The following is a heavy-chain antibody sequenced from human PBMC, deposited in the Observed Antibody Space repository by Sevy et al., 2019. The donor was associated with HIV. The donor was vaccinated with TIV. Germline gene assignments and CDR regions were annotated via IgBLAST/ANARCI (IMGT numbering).Heavy chain of an antibody. CDR3: ARPYGSGSWEAFDI. Sequence: GGSLRLSCAASGFSFSSYPMNCVRQAPGKGLEWVSSISGSSNYIYYADSLRGRFTISGDNAKNSLYLQMNSLRAEDTAVYYCARPYGSGSWEAFDIWGQGTMVTVS. V-gene: IGHV3-21*01. CDR2: ISGSSNYI. J-gene: IGHJ3*02. D-gene: IGHD3-10*01. CDR1: GFSFSSYP.